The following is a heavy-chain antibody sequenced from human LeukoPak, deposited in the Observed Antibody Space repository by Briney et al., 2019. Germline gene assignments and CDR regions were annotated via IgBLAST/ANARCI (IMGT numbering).Heavy chain of an antibody. J-gene: IGHJ5*02. V-gene: IGHV4-59*01. D-gene: IGHD6-6*01. Sequence: SETLSLTCTVSGAFIGTDYWCRIRQPPGKGLDWVGCFYHGEKTYYNPSLKSRVSISIDTSKKYFSLRLSSVTAADTAVYYCTRDRSSRSLATWGQGILVTVSS. CDR3: TRDRSSRSLAT. CDR1: GAFIGTDY. CDR2: FYHGEKT.